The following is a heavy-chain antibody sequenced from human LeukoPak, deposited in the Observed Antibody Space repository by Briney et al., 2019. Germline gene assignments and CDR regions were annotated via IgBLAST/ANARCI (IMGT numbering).Heavy chain of an antibody. CDR2: IYHSGST. Sequence: SGTLSLTCTVAGYSISSGYYWGWIRQPPGKGLEWIGSIYHSGSTYYNPSLKSRVTISVDTSKNQFSLKLSSVTAADTAVYYCAREAITMVRGEIYYWVQGTLVTVSS. D-gene: IGHD3-10*01. CDR1: GYSISSGYY. CDR3: AREAITMVRGEIYY. J-gene: IGHJ4*02. V-gene: IGHV4-38-2*02.